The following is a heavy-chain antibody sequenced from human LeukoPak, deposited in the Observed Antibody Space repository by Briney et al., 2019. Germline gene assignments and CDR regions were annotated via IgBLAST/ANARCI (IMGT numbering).Heavy chain of an antibody. V-gene: IGHV3-30*03. D-gene: IGHD3-22*01. Sequence: GGSLRLSCAASGFTFSNYGMHWVRQAPGKGLEWVAVIAHDGSIKHYADSVKGRFTISRDNSKNTLYLQMNSLRAEDTAVYYCATPTYYYDSSGYIPEAFDIWGQGTMVTVSS. J-gene: IGHJ3*02. CDR2: IAHDGSIK. CDR1: GFTFSNYG. CDR3: ATPTYYYDSSGYIPEAFDI.